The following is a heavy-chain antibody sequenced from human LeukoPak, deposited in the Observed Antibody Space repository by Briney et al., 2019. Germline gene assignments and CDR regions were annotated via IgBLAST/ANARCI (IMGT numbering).Heavy chain of an antibody. Sequence: GGSLRLSCAASGFTFVDYPMHWVRQVPGKGLEWVSLISADGATTYYADSVKGRFTISRDNSKNTLYLQMNSLRAEETAVYYCAGWSASAKRYWGQGTLVIVSS. J-gene: IGHJ4*02. V-gene: IGHV3-43*02. CDR2: ISADGATT. D-gene: IGHD3-3*01. CDR1: GFTFVDYP. CDR3: AGWSASAKRY.